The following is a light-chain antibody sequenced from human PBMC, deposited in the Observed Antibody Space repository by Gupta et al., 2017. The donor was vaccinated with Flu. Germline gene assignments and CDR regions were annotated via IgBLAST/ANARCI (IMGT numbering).Light chain of an antibody. V-gene: IGKV1-17*01. J-gene: IGKJ1*01. CDR1: QGIRKG. Sequence: DIQMTQSPSYLSASVGDRVTITCRASQGIRKGLGWYQQKSGEAPKRLVYDASCLQSGVPSRFSGSGSGTEFTLTISSLQPEDFATYYCQQHNCYQWTFGQGTQVEI. CDR2: DAS. CDR3: QQHNCYQWT.